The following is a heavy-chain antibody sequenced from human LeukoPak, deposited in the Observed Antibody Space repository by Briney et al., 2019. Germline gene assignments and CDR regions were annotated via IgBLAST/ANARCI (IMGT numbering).Heavy chain of an antibody. V-gene: IGHV3-48*01. J-gene: IGHJ4*02. CDR3: ARGAYYYED. CDR2: ISSSSTI. Sequence: GGSLRLSCAASGFTFSSHSMNWVRQAPGKGLEWVSYISSSSTIYYADSVKGRFTISRDNANNSLYLQMNSLRAEDTAVYYCARGAYYYEDWGQGTLVTVSS. CDR1: GFTFSSHS. D-gene: IGHD3-22*01.